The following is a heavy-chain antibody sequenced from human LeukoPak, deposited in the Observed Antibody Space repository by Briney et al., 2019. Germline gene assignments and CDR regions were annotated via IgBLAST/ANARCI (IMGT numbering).Heavy chain of an antibody. CDR3: ARGKLGYYYYHMDA. CDR1: GGTLSGYA. V-gene: IGHV1-69*05. D-gene: IGHD3-3*02. J-gene: IGHJ6*03. CDR2: IIPIYGTP. Sequence: GASVKVSCEASGGTLSGYAISWVRQAPGQGLEWMGGIIPIYGTPHSAQKFQGRVTITTDESTSTAFMDLSSLRSEDTAMYYCARGKLGYYYYHMDAWGKGTTVTVSS.